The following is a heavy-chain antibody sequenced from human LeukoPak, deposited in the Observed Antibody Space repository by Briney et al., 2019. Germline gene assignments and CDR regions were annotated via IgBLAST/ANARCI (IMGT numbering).Heavy chain of an antibody. Sequence: ASVKVSCKVSGYTLTELSMHWVRQAPGKGLEWMGGFDPEDGETIYAQKFQGRVTMTEDTSTDTAYMELSSLRSEDTAVYYCATVLDLGNWFDPWGQGTLVTVSS. CDR2: FDPEDGET. CDR1: GYTLTELS. CDR3: ATVLDLGNWFDP. D-gene: IGHD1-26*01. J-gene: IGHJ5*02. V-gene: IGHV1-24*01.